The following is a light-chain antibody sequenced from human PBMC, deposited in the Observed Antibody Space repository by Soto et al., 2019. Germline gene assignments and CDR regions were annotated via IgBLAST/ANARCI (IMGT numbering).Light chain of an antibody. CDR1: QDIRNF. CDR2: AAS. Sequence: DIQMTQSPTSLSASVGDRVTITCRASQDIRNFVAWYQQKPGKAPKLLIYAASTLQSGVPSRFSGSGSGTDFTLTINSLQPEDVSTYYCQKYSSVPVFGPWTKVEIK. CDR3: QKYSSVPV. J-gene: IGKJ3*01. V-gene: IGKV1-27*01.